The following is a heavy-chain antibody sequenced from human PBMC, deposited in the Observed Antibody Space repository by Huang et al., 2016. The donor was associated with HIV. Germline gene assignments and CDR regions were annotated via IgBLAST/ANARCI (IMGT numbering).Heavy chain of an antibody. CDR3: ARGMWDSNWDETDWLLRHFDS. Sequence: QVQLVQSGAEVKKPGSSVRVSCRASGDTFRKCAISLVRQAPGQGLEWVGGKIPIFSTTKDAQKFQGRITMSAKESTSTVYVELSSLTFQDTAVYYCARGMWDSNWDETDWLLRHFDSWGQGTLVTVSS. V-gene: IGHV1-69*13. J-gene: IGHJ4*02. D-gene: IGHD2-15*01. CDR1: GDTFRKCA. CDR2: KIPIFSTT.